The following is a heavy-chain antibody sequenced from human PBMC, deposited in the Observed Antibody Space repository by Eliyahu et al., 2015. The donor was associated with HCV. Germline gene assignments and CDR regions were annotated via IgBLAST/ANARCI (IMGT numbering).Heavy chain of an antibody. CDR2: ISGSGGST. V-gene: IGHV3-23*01. CDR1: GFXFXXCA. Sequence: EVQLLESGGGLVQPGGSLRXSCXASGFXFXXCAMGWVRQAPGKGLEWVSAISGSGGSTYYADSVKGRFTISRDNSKNTLYLQMNSLRAEDTAVYYCATSLRSIAARPTFFDYWGQGTLVTVSS. D-gene: IGHD6-6*01. J-gene: IGHJ4*02. CDR3: ATSLRSIAARPTFFDY.